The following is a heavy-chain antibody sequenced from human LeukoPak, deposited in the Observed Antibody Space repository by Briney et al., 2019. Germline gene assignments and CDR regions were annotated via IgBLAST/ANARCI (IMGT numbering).Heavy chain of an antibody. D-gene: IGHD1-26*01. Sequence: GSLRLSCAASGFTFSSYAMSWVRQAPGKGLEWVSAISGSGGSTYYADSVKGRFTISRDNSKNTLYLQMNSLRAEDTAVYYCAKDRGRIVGATLFDYWGQGTLVTVSS. CDR3: AKDRGRIVGATLFDY. CDR2: ISGSGGST. V-gene: IGHV3-23*01. CDR1: GFTFSSYA. J-gene: IGHJ4*02.